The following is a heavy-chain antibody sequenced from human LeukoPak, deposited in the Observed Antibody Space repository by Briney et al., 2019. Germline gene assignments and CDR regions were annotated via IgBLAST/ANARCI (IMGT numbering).Heavy chain of an antibody. CDR3: ASRVGRPGELLSDYYYYGMDV. D-gene: IGHD3-10*01. Sequence: SVKLSCKASGGTFSSYAISWVRQAPGQGLEWMGGIIPIFGTANYAQKFQGRVTITADESTSTAYMELSSLRSEDTAVYYCASRVGRPGELLSDYYYYGMDVWGQGTTVTVSS. CDR2: IIPIFGTA. J-gene: IGHJ6*02. V-gene: IGHV1-69*13. CDR1: GGTFSSYA.